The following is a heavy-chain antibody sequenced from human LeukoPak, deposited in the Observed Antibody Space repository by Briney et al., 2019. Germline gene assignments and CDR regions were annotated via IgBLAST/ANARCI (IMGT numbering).Heavy chain of an antibody. CDR1: GGTFSSYA. Sequence: ASVKVSCKGSGGTFSSYAISWVREAPGQGLEWMGGIIPIFGTANYAQKFQGRVTITADESTSTAYMELSSLRSEDTAVYYCARDRDGSGSYYNASPDPYFQHWGQGTLVTVSS. V-gene: IGHV1-69*13. CDR3: ARDRDGSGSYYNASPDPYFQH. CDR2: IIPIFGTA. J-gene: IGHJ1*01. D-gene: IGHD3-10*01.